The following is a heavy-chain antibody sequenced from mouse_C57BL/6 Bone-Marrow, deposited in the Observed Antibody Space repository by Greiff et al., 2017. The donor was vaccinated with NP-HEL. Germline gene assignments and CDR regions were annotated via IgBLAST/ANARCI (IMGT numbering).Heavy chain of an antibody. CDR3: ARHVTTVVHYGMDY. J-gene: IGHJ4*01. V-gene: IGHV5-15*01. CDR1: GFTFSDYG. CDR2: ISNLAYSI. Sequence: EVQRVESGGGLVQPGGSLKLSCAASGFTFSDYGMAWVRQAPRQGPEWVAFISNLAYSIYYDDTVTGRFTISLENAKNTLYLEMSSLRSEDTAMYYCARHVTTVVHYGMDYWGQGTSVTVSS. D-gene: IGHD1-1*01.